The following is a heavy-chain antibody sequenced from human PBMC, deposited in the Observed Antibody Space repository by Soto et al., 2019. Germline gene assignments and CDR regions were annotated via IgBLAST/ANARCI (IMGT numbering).Heavy chain of an antibody. CDR3: VKFRVDFWSGYDNWFDP. D-gene: IGHD3-3*01. V-gene: IGHV3-23*01. J-gene: IGHJ5*02. Sequence: EVQLLESGGGLVQPGGSLRLSCAASGFTFSSYAMSWVRQAPGKGLEWVSAISGSGGSTYYADSVKGRFTISRDNSKNTLYLQMNSLRAEDTAVYYCVKFRVDFWSGYDNWFDPWGQGTLVTVSS. CDR1: GFTFSSYA. CDR2: ISGSGGST.